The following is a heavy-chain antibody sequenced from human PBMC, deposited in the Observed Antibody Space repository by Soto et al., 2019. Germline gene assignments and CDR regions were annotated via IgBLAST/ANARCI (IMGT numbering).Heavy chain of an antibody. CDR3: ARGAGGYYYMDV. D-gene: IGHD3-10*01. Sequence: EVQLVESGGGLVQPGGSLRLSCAASGFTFSSYWMHWVRQAPGKGLVWVSRIYSDGSRTSYADSVKGRFTISRVNAKNTLYLQMDSLSPEDTAVYYCARGAGGYYYMDVWGKGTTVTVSS. V-gene: IGHV3-74*01. CDR2: IYSDGSRT. CDR1: GFTFSSYW. J-gene: IGHJ6*03.